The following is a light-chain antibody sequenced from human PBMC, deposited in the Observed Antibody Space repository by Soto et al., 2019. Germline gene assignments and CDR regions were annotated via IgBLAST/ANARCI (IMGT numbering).Light chain of an antibody. J-gene: IGKJ3*01. CDR3: QQYGSSPPVT. Sequence: EIVLTQSPGNLSLSPGERATLSCRASQSVSPYFSWYQHKPGQAPRLLIYGAASRAIGIPDRFSGSGSGTDFTLTISRLEPEDFAVYFCQQYGSSPPVTFGAGTKVDI. CDR2: GAA. V-gene: IGKV3-20*01. CDR1: QSVSPY.